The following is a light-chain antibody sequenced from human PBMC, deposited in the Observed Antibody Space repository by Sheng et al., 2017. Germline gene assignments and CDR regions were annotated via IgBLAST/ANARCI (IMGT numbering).Light chain of an antibody. Sequence: EIVLTQSPGTLSLSPGERATLSCRASQSVSSNSLAWYQQRPGQAPRLLIYGASRRATGIPDRFSGSGSGTDFTLTITRLEPEDFAVYYCQQYVTSRTFGRGTEGGNQT. CDR3: QQYVTSRT. V-gene: IGKV3-20*01. CDR2: GAS. J-gene: IGKJ1*01. CDR1: QSVSSNS.